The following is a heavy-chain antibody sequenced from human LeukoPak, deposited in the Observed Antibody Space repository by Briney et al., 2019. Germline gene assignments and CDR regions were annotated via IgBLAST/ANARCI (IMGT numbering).Heavy chain of an antibody. D-gene: IGHD6-6*01. CDR1: GFTFSSYW. Sequence: PGRSLRLSCAASGFTFSSYWMHWVRQAPGKGLVWVSRINTDGSSTSYADSVKGRFTISRDNAKNTLYLQMNSLRAEDTAVYYCAREFEWSSSPSGGVDYWGQGTLVTVSS. J-gene: IGHJ4*02. V-gene: IGHV3-74*01. CDR3: AREFEWSSSPSGGVDY. CDR2: INTDGSST.